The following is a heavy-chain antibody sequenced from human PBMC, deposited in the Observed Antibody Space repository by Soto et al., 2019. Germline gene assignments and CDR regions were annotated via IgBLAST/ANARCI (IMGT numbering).Heavy chain of an antibody. J-gene: IGHJ4*02. CDR1: GFTFSSYG. Sequence: QVQLVESGGGVVQPGRSLRLSCAASGFTFSSYGMHWVRQGPGKGLEWVAVIWYDGSNKYYADSVKGRFTISRDNSKNTLYLQMNSLRAEDTAVYYCARVEPYFDYWGQGTLVTVSS. CDR2: IWYDGSNK. V-gene: IGHV3-33*01. CDR3: ARVEPYFDY.